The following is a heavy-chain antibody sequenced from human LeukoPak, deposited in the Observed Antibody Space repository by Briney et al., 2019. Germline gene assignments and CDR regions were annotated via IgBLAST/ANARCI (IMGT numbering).Heavy chain of an antibody. Sequence: SETLSLTCTVSGGSISSYYWSWIRQPPGKGLEWIGYIYYSGSTNYNPSLKSGVTISVDQSKNQFSLKLSSVTAADTAVYYCARTSINRNYYYYYYYYYMDVWGKGTTVTVSS. J-gene: IGHJ6*03. CDR2: IYYSGST. CDR1: GGSISSYY. D-gene: IGHD1-7*01. V-gene: IGHV4-59*01. CDR3: ARTSINRNYYYYYYYYYMDV.